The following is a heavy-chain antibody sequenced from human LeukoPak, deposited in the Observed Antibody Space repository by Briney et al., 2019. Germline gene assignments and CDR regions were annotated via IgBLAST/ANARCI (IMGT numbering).Heavy chain of an antibody. J-gene: IGHJ4*02. CDR3: AREANYYGSGSYFEGTFDY. CDR2: IYHSGST. Sequence: SETLSLTCTVSGGSISSYYWSWIRQPPGKGLEWIGYIYHSGSTNYNPSLKSRVTISVDTSKNEFSLKLTSVTAADTAVYYCAREANYYGSGSYFEGTFDYWGQGSLVTVSS. D-gene: IGHD3-10*01. V-gene: IGHV4-59*13. CDR1: GGSISSYY.